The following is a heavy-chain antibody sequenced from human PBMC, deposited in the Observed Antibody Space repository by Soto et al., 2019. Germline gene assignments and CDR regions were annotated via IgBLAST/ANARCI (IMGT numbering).Heavy chain of an antibody. CDR2: INAGNGNT. D-gene: IGHD3-9*01. J-gene: IGHJ4*02. V-gene: IGHV1-3*01. CDR3: ARTYYDILTSYSPNSFDY. Sequence: ASVKVSCKASGYTFTTYAIQWVRQAPGQRXEWMGWINAGNGNTRYSQKFQDRVTITRDTSASTAYMELSSLRSEDTAVYYCARTYYDILTSYSPNSFDYWDQGTLVTVSS. CDR1: GYTFTTYA.